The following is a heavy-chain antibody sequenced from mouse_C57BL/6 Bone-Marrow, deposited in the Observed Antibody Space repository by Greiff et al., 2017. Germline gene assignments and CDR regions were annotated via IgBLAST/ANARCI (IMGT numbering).Heavy chain of an antibody. Sequence: QVQLQQPGAELVKPGASVKLSCKASGYNFTSYWMQWVKPRPGQGLEWIGEIDPSDSYTNYNPKFKGKATLTVAPSSRPASLQLSSLTSEDSAVYDCERDNGSSYPFAYWGQGTLDSVSA. J-gene: IGHJ3*01. CDR2: IDPSDSYT. V-gene: IGHV1-50*01. CDR1: GYNFTSYW. CDR3: ERDNGSSYPFAY. D-gene: IGHD1-1*01.